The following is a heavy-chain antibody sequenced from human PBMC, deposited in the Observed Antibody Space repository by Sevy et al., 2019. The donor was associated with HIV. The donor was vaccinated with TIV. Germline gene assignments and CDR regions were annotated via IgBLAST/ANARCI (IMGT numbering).Heavy chain of an antibody. CDR1: GFTFSSYS. V-gene: IGHV3-21*01. CDR3: ARDMFFGVVTPWGNWFDP. Sequence: GGSLRLSCAASGFTFSSYSMNWVRQAPGKGLEWVSCNSSSSSYIYYADSVKGRFTISRDNAKNSLYLQMNSLRAEDTAVYYCARDMFFGVVTPWGNWFDPWGQGTLVTVSS. D-gene: IGHD3-3*01. CDR2: NSSSSSYI. J-gene: IGHJ5*02.